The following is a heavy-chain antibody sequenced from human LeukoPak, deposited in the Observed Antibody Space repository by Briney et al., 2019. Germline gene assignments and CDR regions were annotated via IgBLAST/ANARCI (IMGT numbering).Heavy chain of an antibody. CDR1: GYTFTSYG. J-gene: IGHJ4*02. D-gene: IGHD2-15*01. CDR2: ISAYNGNT. Sequence: ASVKVSCKASGYTFTSYGISWVRQAPGQGLEWMGWISAYNGNTNYAQKLQGRVTMTTDTSTSTAYMELRSLRSDDTAVYYCARAAYCSGGSCYQSLTFDYWGQGPLVTVSS. V-gene: IGHV1-18*01. CDR3: ARAAYCSGGSCYQSLTFDY.